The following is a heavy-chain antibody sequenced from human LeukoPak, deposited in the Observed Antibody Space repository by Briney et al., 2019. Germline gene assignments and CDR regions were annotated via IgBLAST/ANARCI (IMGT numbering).Heavy chain of an antibody. Sequence: GGSLRLSCAASGFSLSNYWMNWVRQAPGKGLEWVANIKQDGSEKNYVDSVKGRFSISRDNAKNSLYLQMDSLRAEDTAVYYCARALGQEYWGQGTLVTVSS. J-gene: IGHJ4*02. V-gene: IGHV3-7*01. CDR1: GFSLSNYW. CDR3: ARALGQEY. CDR2: IKQDGSEK.